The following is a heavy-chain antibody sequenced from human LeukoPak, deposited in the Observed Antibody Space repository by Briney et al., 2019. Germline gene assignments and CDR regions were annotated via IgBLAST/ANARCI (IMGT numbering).Heavy chain of an antibody. Sequence: SETLSLTCAAYGGSFSGYYWSWIRQPPGKGLEWIGEINHSGSTNYNPSLKSRVTISVDTSKNRFSLKLSSVTAADTAVYYCARDRLQLQSWGQGTLVAVSS. J-gene: IGHJ4*02. CDR1: GGSFSGYY. CDR2: INHSGST. D-gene: IGHD1-1*01. V-gene: IGHV4-34*01. CDR3: ARDRLQLQS.